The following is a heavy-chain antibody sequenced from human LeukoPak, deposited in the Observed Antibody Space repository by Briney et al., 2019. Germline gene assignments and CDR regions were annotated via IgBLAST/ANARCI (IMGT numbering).Heavy chain of an antibody. CDR3: ARRPSGNPMVRGVLSWYFDL. CDR1: GGSISSSNW. V-gene: IGHV4-4*02. D-gene: IGHD3-10*01. J-gene: IGHJ2*01. Sequence: PSETLSLTCAVSGGSISSSNWWSWVRQPPGKGLEWIGEIYHSGSTNYNPSLKGRVTISVDKSKNQFSLKLSSVTAADTAVYYCARRPSGNPMVRGVLSWYFDLWGRGTLVTVSS. CDR2: IYHSGST.